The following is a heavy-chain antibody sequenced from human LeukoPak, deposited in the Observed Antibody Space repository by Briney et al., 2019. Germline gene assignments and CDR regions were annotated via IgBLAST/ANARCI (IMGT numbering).Heavy chain of an antibody. V-gene: IGHV1-58*02. CDR2: IVVGSGDT. CDR1: GFTFASSI. Sequence: GTSVKVSCKASGFTFASSIIQWVRQARGQRLEWIGWIVVGSGDTIYAQRFQERVTITRDVSAGTAYMELSSLRSEDTAVYFCAADDFSTAGPIDSWGQGTLVSDSS. D-gene: IGHD3-3*01. CDR3: AADDFSTAGPIDS. J-gene: IGHJ4*02.